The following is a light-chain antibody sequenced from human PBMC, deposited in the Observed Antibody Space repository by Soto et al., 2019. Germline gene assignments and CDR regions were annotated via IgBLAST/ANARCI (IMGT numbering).Light chain of an antibody. J-gene: IGKJ1*01. Sequence: EIVMTQSPATLSVSPGERSTLSCRASQSVSSNLAWYQQKHGQXHRXXIYGASTRATGIPARFSGSESGTELTITISSLQSEDGAVDYGQQYNNWPRTFGQGTKVDIK. CDR2: GAS. V-gene: IGKV3-15*01. CDR3: QQYNNWPRT. CDR1: QSVSSN.